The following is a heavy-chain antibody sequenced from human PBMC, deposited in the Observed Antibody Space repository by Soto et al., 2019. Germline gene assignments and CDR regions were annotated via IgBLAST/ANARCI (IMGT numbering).Heavy chain of an antibody. CDR3: ARRAAVVGLDY. D-gene: IGHD6-13*01. Sequence: EVRLVESGGGFVQPEGSLRLSCSASEFSFSDYWMTWVRQAPGKGLEWVASIKKDGSEKSYVDSVKGRFTISRDNAKNSLYLHMSSLRDEDTAVYYCARRAAVVGLDYWGQGALVTVSS. V-gene: IGHV3-7*01. CDR2: IKKDGSEK. CDR1: EFSFSDYW. J-gene: IGHJ4*02.